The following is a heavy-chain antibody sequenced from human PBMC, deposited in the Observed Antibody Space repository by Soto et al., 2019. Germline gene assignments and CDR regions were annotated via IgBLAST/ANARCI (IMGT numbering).Heavy chain of an antibody. CDR1: GGSITSSY. Sequence: SETLSLTCTVSGGSITSSYWSWIRRPPGKGLEWIAYIYDTGISGYTPSTSYNPSLKSPVTISVDTSKSQFSLKLTSVTAAATAVYSCARGEDAFFYYGLDVWGQGITVTVSS. V-gene: IGHV4-59*01. CDR3: ARGEDAFFYYGLDV. CDR2: IYDTGISGYTPST. J-gene: IGHJ6*02.